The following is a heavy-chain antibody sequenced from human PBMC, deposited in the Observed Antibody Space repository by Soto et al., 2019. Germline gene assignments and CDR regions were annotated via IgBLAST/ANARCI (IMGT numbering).Heavy chain of an antibody. CDR3: ASRDPGTSVDY. CDR1: GGSFSGYY. CDR2: INHSGST. D-gene: IGHD1-7*01. Sequence: SETLSLTCAVYGGSFSGYYWSWIRQPPGKGLEWIGEINHSGSTNYNPSLKSRVTISLDKSENQFSLKVTSLTAADTAVYYCASRDPGTSVDYWGQGTLVTVSS. J-gene: IGHJ4*02. V-gene: IGHV4-34*01.